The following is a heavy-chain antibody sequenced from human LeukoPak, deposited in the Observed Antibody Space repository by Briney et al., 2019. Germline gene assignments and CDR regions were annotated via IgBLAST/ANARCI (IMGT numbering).Heavy chain of an antibody. CDR1: GLTFSSFA. CDR3: ARAAVIVGASYFDY. V-gene: IGHV3-30-3*01. D-gene: IGHD1-26*01. CDR2: ISYDGSNK. J-gene: IGHJ4*02. Sequence: PGGSLRLSCAASGLTFSSFAMHWFRQAPGRGLEWLAVISYDGSNKYYADSVKGRFTISRDNSKNTLYLQMNSLRAEDTAVYYCARAAVIVGASYFDYWGQGTLVTVSS.